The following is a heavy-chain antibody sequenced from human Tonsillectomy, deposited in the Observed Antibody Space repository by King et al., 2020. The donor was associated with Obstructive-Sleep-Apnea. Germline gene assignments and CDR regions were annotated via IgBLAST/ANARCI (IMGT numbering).Heavy chain of an antibody. J-gene: IGHJ4*02. Sequence: QLVQSGAEVKKPGASVKVSCKASGYAFSSDYMHWVRQAPGQGLQWMGIIDPSGGSTIYAKFQGRVTMTRDTSTSTVYMELSTLSSEDTAVYYCTRGCIVAASFDYWGQGTLVTVSS. CDR2: IDPSGGST. D-gene: IGHD2-15*01. CDR3: TRGCIVAASFDY. CDR1: GYAFSSDY. V-gene: IGHV1-46*01.